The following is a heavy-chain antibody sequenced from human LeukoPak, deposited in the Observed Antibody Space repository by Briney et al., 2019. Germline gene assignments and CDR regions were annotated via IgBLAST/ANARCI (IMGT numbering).Heavy chain of an antibody. Sequence: GASVKVSCKASGYTFTGYYMHWVRQAPGRGLEWMGRIIPIFGTANYAQKFQGRVTITTDESTSTAYMELSSLRSEDTAVYYCARDAFYSRYFDYWGQGTLVTVSS. CDR1: GYTFTGYY. CDR3: ARDAFYSRYFDY. CDR2: IIPIFGTA. V-gene: IGHV1-69*05. D-gene: IGHD4-11*01. J-gene: IGHJ4*02.